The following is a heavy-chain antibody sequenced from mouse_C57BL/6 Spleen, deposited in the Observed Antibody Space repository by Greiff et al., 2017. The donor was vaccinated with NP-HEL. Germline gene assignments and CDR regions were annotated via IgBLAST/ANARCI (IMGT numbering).Heavy chain of an antibody. CDR3: ARGRYDYGYFDY. Sequence: EVKLMESGGGLVKPGGSLKLSCAASGFTFSDYGMHWVRQAPEKGLEWVAYISSGSSTIYYADTVKGRFTISRDNAKNTLFLQMTSLRSEDTAMYYCARGRYDYGYFDYWGQGTTRTVSS. CDR1: GFTFSDYG. CDR2: ISSGSSTI. J-gene: IGHJ2*01. D-gene: IGHD2-4*01. V-gene: IGHV5-17*01.